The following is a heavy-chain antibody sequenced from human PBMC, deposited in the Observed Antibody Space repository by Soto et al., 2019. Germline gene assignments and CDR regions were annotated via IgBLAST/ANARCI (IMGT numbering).Heavy chain of an antibody. CDR3: ARDVGPELRYFDWIWEVEYCYYMDV. V-gene: IGHV3-7*01. CDR1: GFTFSSYW. CDR2: IKQDGSEK. J-gene: IGHJ6*03. D-gene: IGHD3-9*01. Sequence: EVQLVESGGGLVQPGGSLRLSCAASGFTFSSYWMSWVRQAPGKGLEWVANIKQDGSEKYYVDSVKGRFTISRDNAKNSLYLQMNSLRAEDTAVYYCARDVGPELRYFDWIWEVEYCYYMDVWGKGTTVTVSS.